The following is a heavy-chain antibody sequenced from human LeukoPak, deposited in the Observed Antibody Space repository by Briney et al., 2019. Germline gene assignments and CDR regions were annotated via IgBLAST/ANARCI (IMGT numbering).Heavy chain of an antibody. J-gene: IGHJ3*02. CDR1: GFIFSSYA. Sequence: GGSLRLSCAASGFIFSSYAMSWVRQAPGKGLEWVSTISNSDGSTYYADSVKGRFTISKDNSKNTLYLQMNSLRAEDTAVYYCVLYGDYESPDGFDIWGQGTMVTVSS. D-gene: IGHD4-17*01. CDR2: ISNSDGST. CDR3: VLYGDYESPDGFDI. V-gene: IGHV3-23*01.